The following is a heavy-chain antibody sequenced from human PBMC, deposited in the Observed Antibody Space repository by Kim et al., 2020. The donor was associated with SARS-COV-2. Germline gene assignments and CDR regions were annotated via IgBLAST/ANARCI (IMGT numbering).Heavy chain of an antibody. CDR1: GFTFGDYA. V-gene: IGHV3-9*01. CDR2: ISWNSGSI. Sequence: GGSLRLSCAASGFTFGDYAMHWVRQAPGKGLEWVSGISWNSGSIGYADSVKGRFTISRDNAKNSLYLQMNSLRAEDTALYYCAKDRTTYYDFLTGGGEFDTWGQGTPFTVSS. D-gene: IGHD3-9*01. J-gene: IGHJ5*02. CDR3: AKDRTTYYDFLTGGGEFDT.